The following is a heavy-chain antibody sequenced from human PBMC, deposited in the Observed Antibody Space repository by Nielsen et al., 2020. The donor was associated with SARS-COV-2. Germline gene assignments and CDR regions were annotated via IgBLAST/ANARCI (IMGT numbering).Heavy chain of an antibody. CDR2: INAGNGNT. D-gene: IGHD3-22*01. J-gene: IGHJ4*02. Sequence: ASVEVSCKASGYTFTSYAMHWVRQAPGQKLEWMGWINAGNGNTKYSQKFQGRVTITRDTSVSTAYMELSSLRSEDTAVYYCARDRSGYYSDYFDYWGQGTLVTVSS. CDR3: ARDRSGYYSDYFDY. CDR1: GYTFTSYA. V-gene: IGHV1-3*01.